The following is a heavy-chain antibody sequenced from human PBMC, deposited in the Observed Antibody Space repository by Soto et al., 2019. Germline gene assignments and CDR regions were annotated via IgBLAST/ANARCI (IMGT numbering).Heavy chain of an antibody. V-gene: IGHV4-59*08. CDR1: GGSISSYY. D-gene: IGHD3-9*01. J-gene: IGHJ5*02. Sequence: SETLSLTCTVSGGSISSYYWSWIRQPPGKGLEWIGYIYYSGSTNYNPSLKSRVTISVDTSKNQFSLKLSSVTAADTAVYYCARVKYYDILTGYYNVPSWFDPWGQGTLVTVSS. CDR3: ARVKYYDILTGYYNVPSWFDP. CDR2: IYYSGST.